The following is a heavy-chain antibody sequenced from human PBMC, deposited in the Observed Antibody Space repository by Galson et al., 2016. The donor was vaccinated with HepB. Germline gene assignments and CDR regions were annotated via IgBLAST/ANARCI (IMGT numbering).Heavy chain of an antibody. V-gene: IGHV4-39*01. J-gene: IGHJ4*02. CDR2: IFSHGNT. CDR1: GGSISRNISY. Sequence: SETLSLTCIVSGGSISRNISYWVWFRQPPGKGLEWVAAIFSHGNTYYNPSLKSRVTVSVDTFKNQFSLKLTSVTAADTAVYYCARSLLKSPYVDYWGQGTLVTVSS. D-gene: IGHD2-15*01. CDR3: ARSLLKSPYVDY.